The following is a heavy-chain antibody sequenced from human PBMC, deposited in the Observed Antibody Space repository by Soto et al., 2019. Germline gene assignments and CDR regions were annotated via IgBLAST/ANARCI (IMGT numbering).Heavy chain of an antibody. CDR1: GHTFTGYY. Sequence: QVQLVQSGAEVKKPGASVKLSCKASGHTFTGYYLHWVRQAPGQGLEWMGLINPNSGGTKYAHKFQGRVIMTRDTSISTAYMELSSLKSDDSAVYFCARAGLAAPRSREYGMDVWGQGTTVTVSS. V-gene: IGHV1-2*02. J-gene: IGHJ6*02. D-gene: IGHD6-13*01. CDR2: INPNSGGT. CDR3: ARAGLAAPRSREYGMDV.